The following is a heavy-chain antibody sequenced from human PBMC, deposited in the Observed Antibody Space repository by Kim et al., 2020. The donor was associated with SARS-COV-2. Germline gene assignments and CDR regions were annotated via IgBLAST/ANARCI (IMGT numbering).Heavy chain of an antibody. CDR1: GYTFTSYG. V-gene: IGHV1-18*01. CDR3: ARDLGLPKIGSGWYYYYGMDV. J-gene: IGHJ6*02. Sequence: ASVKVSCKASGYTFTSYGISWVRQAPGQGLEWMGWISAYNGNTNYAQKLQGRVTMTTDTSTSTAYMELRSLRSDDTAVYYCARDLGLPKIGSGWYYYYGMDVWGQGTTVTVSS. CDR2: ISAYNGNT. D-gene: IGHD6-19*01.